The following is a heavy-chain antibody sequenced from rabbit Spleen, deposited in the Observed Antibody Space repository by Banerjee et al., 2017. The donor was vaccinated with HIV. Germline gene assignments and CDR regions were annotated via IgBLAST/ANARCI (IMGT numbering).Heavy chain of an antibody. CDR1: GFSLSSNDY. V-gene: IGHV1S40*01. CDR2: IDTSSGNT. Sequence: QSLEESGGDLVKPGASLTLTCTASGFSLSSNDYMCWVRQAPGKGLEWIGCIDTSSGNTAYATWAKGRFTIPKTSSTTVTLQMTSLTAADTATYFCARGEHFSVGFSAFAIYLDLWGPGTLVTVS. CDR3: ARGEHFSVGFSAFAIYLDL. J-gene: IGHJ6*01. D-gene: IGHD6-1*01.